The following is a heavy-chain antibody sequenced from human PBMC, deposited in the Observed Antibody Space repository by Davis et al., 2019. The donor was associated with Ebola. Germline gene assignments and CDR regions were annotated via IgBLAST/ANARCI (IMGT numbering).Heavy chain of an antibody. D-gene: IGHD4-11*01. CDR3: ARGGDYSWNY. V-gene: IGHV4-61*01. Sequence: GSLRLSCTVSGGSVSTDFYYWSWVRQSPGKGLEWIGYIYYSGSTNYNPSLKSRVTISVDTSKNQFSLKLSSVTAADTAVYFCARGGDYSWNYWGQGILVTVSS. CDR2: IYYSGST. CDR1: GGSVSTDFYY. J-gene: IGHJ4*02.